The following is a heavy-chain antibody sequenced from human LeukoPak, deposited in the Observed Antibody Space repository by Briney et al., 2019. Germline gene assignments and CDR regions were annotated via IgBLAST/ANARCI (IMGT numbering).Heavy chain of an antibody. V-gene: IGHV1-2*02. J-gene: IGHJ4*02. Sequence: ASVKVSCKASGYTYTGYYMHWVRQAPGQGLEWMGWINPNSGGTNYAQKFQGRVTMTRDTSISTAYMELSRLRSDDTAVYYCARNYYDSSGYYTVDYWGQGTLVTVSS. CDR2: INPNSGGT. D-gene: IGHD3-22*01. CDR3: ARNYYDSSGYYTVDY. CDR1: GYTYTGYY.